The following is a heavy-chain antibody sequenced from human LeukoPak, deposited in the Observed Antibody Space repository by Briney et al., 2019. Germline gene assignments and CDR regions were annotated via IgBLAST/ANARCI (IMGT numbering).Heavy chain of an antibody. J-gene: IGHJ4*02. CDR2: INHSGST. V-gene: IGHV4-34*01. D-gene: IGHD1-26*01. CDR3: ARHSVSGSYYTDY. CDR1: GGSIRSYY. Sequence: SETLSLTCTVSGGSIRSYYWSWIRQPPGKGLEWIGEINHSGSTNYNPSLKSRVTISVDTSKNQFSLKLSSVTAADTAVYYCARHSVSGSYYTDYWGQGTLVTVSS.